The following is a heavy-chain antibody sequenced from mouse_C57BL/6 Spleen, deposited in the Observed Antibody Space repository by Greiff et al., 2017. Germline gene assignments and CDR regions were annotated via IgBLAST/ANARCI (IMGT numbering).Heavy chain of an antibody. Sequence: VQLKQSGPELVKPGASVKISCKASGYSFTDYNMNWVKQSNGKSLEWIGVINPNYGTTSYNQKFKGKATLTVDQSSSTAYMRLNSLTSEDSAVYYCASGGGDYGDFWFAYWGQGTLVTVSA. CDR3: ASGGGDYGDFWFAY. CDR1: GYSFTDYN. D-gene: IGHD2-13*01. J-gene: IGHJ3*01. V-gene: IGHV1-39*01. CDR2: INPNYGTT.